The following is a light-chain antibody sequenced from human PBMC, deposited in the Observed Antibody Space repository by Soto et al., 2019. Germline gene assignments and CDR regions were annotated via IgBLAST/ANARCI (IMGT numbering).Light chain of an antibody. CDR1: QSIRTS. CDR2: AAS. V-gene: IGKV3-20*01. CDR3: QKYGTSPPIT. J-gene: IGKJ2*01. Sequence: EVVLTQSPATLSLSPGERATLSCRASQSIRTSLAWYQQKPGQAPRLVIYAASRRAAGIPDRFSGGGSETDFTLTISRLEPEDFAVYYCQKYGTSPPITVGQGTKVDIK.